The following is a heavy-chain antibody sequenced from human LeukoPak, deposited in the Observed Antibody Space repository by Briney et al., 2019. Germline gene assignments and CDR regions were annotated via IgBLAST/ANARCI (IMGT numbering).Heavy chain of an antibody. V-gene: IGHV1-69*04. CDR3: AREDLYYYGSSGYWVY. CDR2: IIPILGIA. Sequence: ASVTVSCKASGGTFSSYAISWVRQAPGQGLEWMGRIIPILGIANYAQKFQGRVTITADKSTSTAYMELSSLRSEDTAVYYCAREDLYYYGSSGYWVYWGQGTLVTVSS. J-gene: IGHJ4*02. CDR1: GGTFSSYA. D-gene: IGHD3-22*01.